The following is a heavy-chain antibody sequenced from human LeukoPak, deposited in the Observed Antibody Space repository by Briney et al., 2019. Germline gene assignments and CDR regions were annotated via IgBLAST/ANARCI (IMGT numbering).Heavy chain of an antibody. CDR3: ANYPWYEVPWGKDV. V-gene: IGHV4-39*01. D-gene: IGHD1-1*01. CDR1: GGSISSSSYY. Sequence: SETLSLTCTVSGGSISSSSYYWGWIRQPPGKGLEWIGSIYDSGSTYYNPSLKSRVTISVDTSKNRFSLKLNSVTAADTAVYYCANYPWYEVPWGKDVWGQGTTVTVSS. CDR2: IYDSGST. J-gene: IGHJ6*02.